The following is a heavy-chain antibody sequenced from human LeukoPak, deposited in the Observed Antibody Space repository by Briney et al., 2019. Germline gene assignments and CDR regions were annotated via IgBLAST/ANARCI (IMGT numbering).Heavy chain of an antibody. V-gene: IGHV4-59*12. J-gene: IGHJ4*02. CDR3: ARDNDFWSGYYSFDF. Sequence: PSETPSLTCTVSGGSISTYYWSWIRQPPGKGLEWIGYIHYSGSTSYNPSLQSRVTISIDTSKNQFSLKLSSVTAADTAVYYCARDNDFWSGYYSFDFWGRGTLVTVSS. CDR1: GGSISTYY. D-gene: IGHD3-3*01. CDR2: IHYSGST.